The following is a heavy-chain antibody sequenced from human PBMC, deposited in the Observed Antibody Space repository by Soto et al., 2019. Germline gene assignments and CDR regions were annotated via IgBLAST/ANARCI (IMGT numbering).Heavy chain of an antibody. CDR1: GFTFSTYA. J-gene: IGHJ4*02. CDR3: AKYSTTSASRYFDF. D-gene: IGHD1-1*01. V-gene: IGHV3-23*01. CDR2: IGSDTGGI. Sequence: GGSLRLSCVASGFTFSTYAVAWIRQVPGEGLEWVSVIGSDTGGIEYADSVEGRFTISRDNSKNTLYLQMNSLIAEDTAVYYCAKYSTTSASRYFDFWGQGTLVTVSS.